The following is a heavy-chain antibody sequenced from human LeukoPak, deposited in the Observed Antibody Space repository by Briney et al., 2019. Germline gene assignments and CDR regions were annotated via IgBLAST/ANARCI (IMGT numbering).Heavy chain of an antibody. D-gene: IGHD5-18*01. J-gene: IGHJ6*03. Sequence: GGSLRLSCAASGCTFSSYWMSWVRQAPGKGLEWVANIKQDGSEKSYVDSVKGRFTISRDNAKNSLYLQMNSLRAEDTAVYYCARGGYGPSIYYYYYMDVWGKGTTVTVSS. CDR3: ARGGYGPSIYYYYYMDV. CDR2: IKQDGSEK. V-gene: IGHV3-7*01. CDR1: GCTFSSYW.